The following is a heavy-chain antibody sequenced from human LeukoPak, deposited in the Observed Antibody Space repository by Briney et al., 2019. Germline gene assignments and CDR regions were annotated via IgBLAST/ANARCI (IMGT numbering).Heavy chain of an antibody. J-gene: IGHJ4*02. CDR3: ARDGDY. V-gene: IGHV4-61*01. Sequence: PSETLSLTCAVYGGSVSSGSDYWSWIRQPPGKGLEWIGYIYHSGSTNYNPSLKSRVTISVDTSKNQLSLKLSSVTAADTAVYYCARDGDYWGQGTLVTVSS. CDR2: IYHSGST. CDR1: GGSVSSGSDY.